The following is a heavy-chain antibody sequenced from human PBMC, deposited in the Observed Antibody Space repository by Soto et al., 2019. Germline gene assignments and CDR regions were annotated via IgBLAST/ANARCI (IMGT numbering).Heavy chain of an antibody. Sequence: QVQLVQSGAEVKKPGASVKVSCKASGYTLTTFFMHWVRQAPGQGLEWMGVINPGYSAGRSTTYAQKFQGRVTMTTDTPTSTVYMELSRLRSDDTAVYYCAREAIVAGATTGMDVWGQGTTVTVSS. J-gene: IGHJ6*02. V-gene: IGHV1-46*01. D-gene: IGHD1-26*01. CDR2: INPGYSAGRST. CDR1: GYTLTTFF. CDR3: AREAIVAGATTGMDV.